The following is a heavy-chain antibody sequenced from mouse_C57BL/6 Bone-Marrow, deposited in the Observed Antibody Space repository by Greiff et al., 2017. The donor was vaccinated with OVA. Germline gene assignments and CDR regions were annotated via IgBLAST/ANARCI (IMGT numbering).Heavy chain of an antibody. V-gene: IGHV14-4*01. CDR3: TAYYYGSSPPYYSAMDY. CDR2: IDPENGDT. J-gene: IGHJ4*01. D-gene: IGHD1-1*01. CDR1: GFNIKDDY. Sequence: EVHLVESGAELVRPGASVKVSCTASGFNIKDDYMHWVKQRPEQGLEWIGWIDPENGDTEYASKFQGKATITADTSSNTAYLQLSSLTSEDTAVYYCTAYYYGSSPPYYSAMDYWGQGTSVTVSS.